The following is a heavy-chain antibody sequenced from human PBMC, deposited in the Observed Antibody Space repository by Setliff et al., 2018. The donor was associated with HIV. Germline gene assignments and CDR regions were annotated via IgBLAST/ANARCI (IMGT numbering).Heavy chain of an antibody. CDR3: ARKNWNDKGKFDP. CDR1: VYTFTSYD. D-gene: IGHD1-1*01. CDR2: MNPNSGNT. J-gene: IGHJ5*02. Sequence: ASVKVSCKASVYTFTSYDINWVRQATGQGLEWMGWMNPNSGNTGYAQKFQGRITMTRNTSISTAYMELSSLRSEDTAVYYCARKNWNDKGKFDPWGQGTQVTVSS. V-gene: IGHV1-8*01.